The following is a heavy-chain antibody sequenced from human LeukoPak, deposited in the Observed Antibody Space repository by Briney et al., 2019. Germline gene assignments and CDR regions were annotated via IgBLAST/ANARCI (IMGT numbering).Heavy chain of an antibody. CDR3: AREGYYDSSGYSIRFSY. D-gene: IGHD3-22*01. V-gene: IGHV3-74*01. Sequence: GGSLRLSCEASEFTFSSYWMHWVRQAPGKGLVWVSRINSDGRTTIYADTVKGRFTISRDNAKNTLYLQMNSLRAEDTAVYYCAREGYYDSSGYSIRFSYWGQGTLVTVSS. CDR1: EFTFSSYW. J-gene: IGHJ4*02. CDR2: INSDGRTT.